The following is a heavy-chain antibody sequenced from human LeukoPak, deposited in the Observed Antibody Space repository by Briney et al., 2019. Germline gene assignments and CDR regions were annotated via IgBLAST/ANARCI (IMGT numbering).Heavy chain of an antibody. CDR2: IYSGGST. Sequence: GGSLRLSCAASGFTFSSYTMNWVRQAPGKGLEWVSVIYSGGSTYYADSVKGRFTISRDNSKNTLYLQMNSLRAEDTAVYYCARVDYGDYGFDYWGQGTLVTVSS. CDR3: ARVDYGDYGFDY. J-gene: IGHJ4*02. CDR1: GFTFSSYT. V-gene: IGHV3-66*01. D-gene: IGHD4-17*01.